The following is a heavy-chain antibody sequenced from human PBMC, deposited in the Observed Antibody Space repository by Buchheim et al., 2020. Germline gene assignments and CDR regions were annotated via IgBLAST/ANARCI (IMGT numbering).Heavy chain of an antibody. CDR2: ISSSSSYT. J-gene: IGHJ4*02. D-gene: IGHD3-22*01. V-gene: IGHV3-11*06. CDR3: ARENYYDSSGYYY. Sequence: QVQLVESGGGLVKPGGSLRLSCAASGFTFSDYYMSWIRQAPGKGLEWVSYISSSSSYTNYADSVKGRIKISRENAKNSMYMKMNSLRAEDTAVYYCARENYYDSSGYYYWGQGTL. CDR1: GFTFSDYY.